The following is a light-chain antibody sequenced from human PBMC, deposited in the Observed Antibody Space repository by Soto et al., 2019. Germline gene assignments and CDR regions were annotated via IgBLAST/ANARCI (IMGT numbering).Light chain of an antibody. CDR2: EVS. CDR3: SSYTSSSARV. Sequence: SALTQPASVSGSPGQSITISCTGTSSDVGGYNYVSWYQQHPGKAPKLMIYEVSSRPSGVSNRFSGSKSGNTASLTISGLQAEDEADYYCSSYTSSSARVFGTGTKVTVL. V-gene: IGLV2-14*01. CDR1: SSDVGGYNY. J-gene: IGLJ1*01.